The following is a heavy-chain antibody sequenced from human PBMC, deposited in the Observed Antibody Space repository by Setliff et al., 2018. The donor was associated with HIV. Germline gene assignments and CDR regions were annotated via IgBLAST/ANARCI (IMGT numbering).Heavy chain of an antibody. Sequence: GGSLRLSCAASGFTSSTYWMSWVRQAPGKGLEWVSIISGSGDSTYYADSVKGRFTISRDNSKNTVYLQMKSLRAEDTAVYYCAKDPISWELRPTYFDDWGQGTLVTVSS. CDR1: GFTSSTYW. CDR3: AKDPISWELRPTYFDD. CDR2: ISGSGDST. J-gene: IGHJ4*02. D-gene: IGHD1-7*01. V-gene: IGHV3-23*01.